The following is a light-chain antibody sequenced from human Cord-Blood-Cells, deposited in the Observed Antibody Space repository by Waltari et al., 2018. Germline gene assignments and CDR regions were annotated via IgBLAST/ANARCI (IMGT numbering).Light chain of an antibody. CDR1: KSISSY. Sequence: DIQMTQSPSSLSASVGDRVTITCRASKSISSYLNWYQQKPGKAPKLLIYAASSLQSGVPSRVIGSGAGTDFTLTISSLQPEDFATYYCQQSYSTPRTFGQGTKLEIK. V-gene: IGKV1-39*01. CDR3: QQSYSTPRT. CDR2: AAS. J-gene: IGKJ2*01.